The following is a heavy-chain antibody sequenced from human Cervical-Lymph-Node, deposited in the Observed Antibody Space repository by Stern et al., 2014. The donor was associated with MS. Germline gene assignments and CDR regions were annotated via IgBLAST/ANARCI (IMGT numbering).Heavy chain of an antibody. Sequence: EVQLVESGGGLIQPGGSLRLSCAASGFTVSSNYMSWVRQAPEKGLEWVSVISSAGSTYHADSVKGRFTISRDNSKNTVYLQMNSLRAEDTAVYYCARDTGIAAGDQYYYGMDVWGQGTTVTVSS. CDR2: ISSAGST. D-gene: IGHD6-13*01. J-gene: IGHJ6*02. CDR1: GFTVSSNY. V-gene: IGHV3-53*01. CDR3: ARDTGIAAGDQYYYGMDV.